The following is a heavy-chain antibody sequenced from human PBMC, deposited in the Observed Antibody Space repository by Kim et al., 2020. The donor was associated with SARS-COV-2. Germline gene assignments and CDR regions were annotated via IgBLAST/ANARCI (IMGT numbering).Heavy chain of an antibody. CDR2: IYHSGST. V-gene: IGHV4-4*02. CDR1: GGSISSSNW. CDR3: ARSEIAAAGGVFSDIYYFDY. J-gene: IGHJ4*02. D-gene: IGHD6-13*01. Sequence: SETLSLTCAVSGGSISSSNWWSWVRQPPGKGLEWIGEIYHSGSTNYNPSLKSRVTISVDKSKNQFSLKLSSVTAADTAVYYCARSEIAAAGGVFSDIYYFDYWGQGTLVTVSS.